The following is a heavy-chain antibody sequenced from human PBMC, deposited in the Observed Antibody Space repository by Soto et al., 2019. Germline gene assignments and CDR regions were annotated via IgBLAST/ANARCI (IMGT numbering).Heavy chain of an antibody. CDR1: GGTFSSYA. J-gene: IGHJ3*02. V-gene: IGHV1-69*13. CDR3: ARDITPRITIFRPTGLDAFDI. CDR2: IIPIFGTA. Sequence: GASVKVSCKASGGTFSSYAISWVRQAPGQGLEWMGGIIPIFGTANYAQKLQGRVTITADESTSTAYMELSSLRSEDTAVYYCARDITPRITIFRPTGLDAFDIWGQGTMVTVSS. D-gene: IGHD3-9*01.